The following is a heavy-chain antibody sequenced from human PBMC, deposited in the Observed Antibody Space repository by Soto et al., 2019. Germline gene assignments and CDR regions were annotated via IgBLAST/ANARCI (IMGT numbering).Heavy chain of an antibody. D-gene: IGHD6-19*01. Sequence: QVPLQESGPGLMQPSGTLSLTCAVSGGSISDNWWSWVRQPPGKGLEWIGEIYHTGNRHYNPSLEGRVTISVDKSKNHFSLNLNSVTAADTAVYYCARHIAVSGTRGFDYWGQGILVTVSS. V-gene: IGHV4-4*02. CDR2: IYHTGNR. CDR3: ARHIAVSGTRGFDY. CDR1: GGSISDNW. J-gene: IGHJ4*02.